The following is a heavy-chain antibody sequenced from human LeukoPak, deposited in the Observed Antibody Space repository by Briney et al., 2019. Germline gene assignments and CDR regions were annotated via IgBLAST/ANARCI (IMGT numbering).Heavy chain of an antibody. D-gene: IGHD1-14*01. CDR1: RFTVSSNY. V-gene: IGHV3-53*01. CDR2: IHDGGST. J-gene: IGHJ4*02. CDR3: ARTHPTGYFDY. Sequence: GGSLRLSCAASRFTVSSNYMSWVRQAPGKGLEWVSVIHDGGSTYYADFVKGRFTISRDNSKNTVYLQMNSLRAGDTAVYYCARTHPTGYFDYWGQGTLVTVSS.